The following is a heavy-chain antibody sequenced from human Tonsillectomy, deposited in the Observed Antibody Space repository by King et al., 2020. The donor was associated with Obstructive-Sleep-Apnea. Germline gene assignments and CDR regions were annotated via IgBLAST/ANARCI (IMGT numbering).Heavy chain of an antibody. D-gene: IGHD3-22*01. J-gene: IGHJ4*02. V-gene: IGHV3-23*04. CDR3: AKDAYYDTSGYYLPFDY. CDR2: ISGSGGST. CDR1: GFTFSSYA. Sequence: VQLVESGGGLVQPGGSQRLSCAASGFTFSSYAMSWVRQAPGKGLEWVSAISGSGGSTSYTDSVKGRFTISRDNSKNTLYLQMNSLRAEDTAVYYCAKDAYYDTSGYYLPFDYWGQGTLVTVSS.